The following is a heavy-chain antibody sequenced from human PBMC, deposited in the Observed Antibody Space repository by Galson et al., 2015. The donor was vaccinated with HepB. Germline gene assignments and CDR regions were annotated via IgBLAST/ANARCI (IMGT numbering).Heavy chain of an antibody. V-gene: IGHV1-3*01. CDR2: INAGNGNT. Sequence: SVKVSCKASGYTFTSYAMHWVRQAPGQRLEWMGWINAGNGNTKYSQKFKGRVTITRDTSASTAYMELSSLRSEDTAVYYCARGGQTTPWDYWGQGTLVTVSS. CDR1: GYTFTSYA. J-gene: IGHJ4*02. D-gene: IGHD4-17*01. CDR3: ARGGQTTPWDY.